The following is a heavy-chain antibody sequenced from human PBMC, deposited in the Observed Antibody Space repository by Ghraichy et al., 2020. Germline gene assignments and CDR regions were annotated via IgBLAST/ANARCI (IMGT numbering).Heavy chain of an antibody. V-gene: IGHV4-39*01. Sequence: SETLSLTCTVSGGSISSSSYYWGWIRQPPGKGLEWIGSIYYSGSTYYNPSLKSRVTISVDTSKNQFSLKLSSVTAADTAVYYCASQFNYYGSGTFYYYYGMDVWGQGTTVTVSS. CDR1: GGSISSSSYY. D-gene: IGHD3-10*01. CDR2: IYYSGST. CDR3: ASQFNYYGSGTFYYYYGMDV. J-gene: IGHJ6*02.